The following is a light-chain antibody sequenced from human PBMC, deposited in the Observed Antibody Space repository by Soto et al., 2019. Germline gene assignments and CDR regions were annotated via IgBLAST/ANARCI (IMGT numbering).Light chain of an antibody. V-gene: IGKV1-39*01. CDR3: QQSYSSPWT. CDR2: AAS. CDR1: QSINSY. J-gene: IGKJ1*01. Sequence: DIQMTQSPSSLSASVGDRVTITCRASQSINSYLNWYQQKLGKAPKFLIYAASSLQSGVPSRFSGSGSGTDFTLTISSLQSEDCATYYCQQSYSSPWTFGQGTKVEI.